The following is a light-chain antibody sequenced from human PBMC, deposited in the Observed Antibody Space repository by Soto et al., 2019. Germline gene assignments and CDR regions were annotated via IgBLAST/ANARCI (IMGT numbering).Light chain of an antibody. CDR2: AAS. Sequence: AIQMTQSPSSLSASVGDRVTITCRAGQAIRNYLGWFQQKPGKAPKLLISAASNLQSGVPSRFSGSGSGTDFTLTISSLQPEDTATYYCLQDYNYPWTFGQGTKVEIK. CDR3: LQDYNYPWT. J-gene: IGKJ1*01. V-gene: IGKV1-6*01. CDR1: QAIRNY.